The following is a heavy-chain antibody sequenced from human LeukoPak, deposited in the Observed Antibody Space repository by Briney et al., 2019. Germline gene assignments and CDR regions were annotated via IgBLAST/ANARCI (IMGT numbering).Heavy chain of an antibody. V-gene: IGHV3-7*01. CDR2: IKQDGSQS. CDR3: ARRGGSSSRRSPIGY. CDR1: GFTFSDYW. D-gene: IGHD6-6*01. J-gene: IGHJ4*02. Sequence: DPAGSLRLSCTASGFTFSDYWMYWVRMAPGQGPDRVANIKQDGSQSYYVDSVRGRRTIFRDNATKSLFLQMNGLRAEETAVYYCARRGGSSSRRSPIGYWGQGTLVTVSS.